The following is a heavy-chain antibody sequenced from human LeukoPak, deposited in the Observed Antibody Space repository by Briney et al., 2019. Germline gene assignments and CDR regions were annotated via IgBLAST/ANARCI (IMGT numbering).Heavy chain of an antibody. J-gene: IGHJ4*02. Sequence: SETLSLTCNVSSASLSDYYWGWIRQSPAKGLEWPGYISDTGKTDYNPSLNSRGTLSLDTSKNQFSLRLASGTTADTAVYYCVTGYYEPFDNWGQGTLVTVSS. CDR2: ISDTGKT. CDR3: VTGYYEPFDN. D-gene: IGHD3-3*01. CDR1: SASLSDYY. V-gene: IGHV4-59*01.